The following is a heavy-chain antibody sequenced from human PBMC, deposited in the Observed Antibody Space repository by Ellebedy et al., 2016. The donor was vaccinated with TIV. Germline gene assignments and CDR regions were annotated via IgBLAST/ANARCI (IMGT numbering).Heavy chain of an antibody. CDR2: IYSGGGT. Sequence: PGGSLRLSCAASGFTVSSNYMSWVRQAPGKGLDWVSVIYSGGGTYYADSVKGRFTISRDNSKNTLYLQMNSLRAEDTAVYYCARVDSGYSYGFRPFDYWGQGTLVTVSS. D-gene: IGHD5-18*01. CDR1: GFTVSSNY. V-gene: IGHV3-53*01. J-gene: IGHJ4*02. CDR3: ARVDSGYSYGFRPFDY.